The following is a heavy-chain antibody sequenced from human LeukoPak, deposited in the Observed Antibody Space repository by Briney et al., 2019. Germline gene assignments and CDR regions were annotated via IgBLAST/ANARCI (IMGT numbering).Heavy chain of an antibody. Sequence: GGSLRLSCAASGFTFSSYEMNWVRQAPGKGLEWVSYISSSGSTIYYADSVKGRFTISRDNAKNSLYLQMNSLRAEDTAVYYCARDSGGSGSYRPVYYYYGMNVWGKGTTVTVSS. J-gene: IGHJ6*04. CDR2: ISSSGSTI. V-gene: IGHV3-48*03. D-gene: IGHD3-10*01. CDR3: ARDSGGSGSYRPVYYYYGMNV. CDR1: GFTFSSYE.